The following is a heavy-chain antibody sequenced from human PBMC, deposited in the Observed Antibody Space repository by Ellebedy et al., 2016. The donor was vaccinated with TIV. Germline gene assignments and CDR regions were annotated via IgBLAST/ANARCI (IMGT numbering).Heavy chain of an antibody. Sequence: ASVKVSXXAFGYTFTSYYIHWVRQAPGQGLERMGIINASGGSTSYAQKFQGRVTMTRDTSTNTLYMELSSLRSEDTAVYYCARVGLYIGNMLGYPHFDYWGQGTLVTVSS. CDR2: INASGGST. V-gene: IGHV1-46*01. J-gene: IGHJ4*02. CDR1: GYTFTSYY. D-gene: IGHD4-23*01. CDR3: ARVGLYIGNMLGYPHFDY.